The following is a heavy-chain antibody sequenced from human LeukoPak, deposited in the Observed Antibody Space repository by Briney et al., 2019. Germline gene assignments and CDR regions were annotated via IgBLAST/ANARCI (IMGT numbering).Heavy chain of an antibody. CDR3: AKAYYYDSSGYYSGNAFDI. V-gene: IGHV3-23*01. D-gene: IGHD3-22*01. J-gene: IGHJ3*02. CDR2: ISGSGCST. Sequence: PGGSLRLFCAASGFTFSSYAMSWVRQAPGKGLEWVSAISGSGCSTYYADSVKGRFTISRDNSKNTLYLQINSLRAEDTAVYYCAKAYYYDSSGYYSGNAFDIWGQGTMVTVSS. CDR1: GFTFSSYA.